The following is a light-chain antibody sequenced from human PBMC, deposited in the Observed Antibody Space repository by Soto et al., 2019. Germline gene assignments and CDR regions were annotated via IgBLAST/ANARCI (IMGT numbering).Light chain of an antibody. CDR3: RRKKNGPPPT. V-gene: IGKV3-15*01. CDR2: GAS. J-gene: IGKJ4*01. CDR1: QSVAGN. Sequence: EIVMTQSPATLSVSPGERATLSCRASQSVAGNLAWYQQKPGQAPRLLIYGASTRATGIPARFSGSGSGTESPLPTSGRQSEDLQVNNGRRKKNGPPPTSGGGPRWRSN.